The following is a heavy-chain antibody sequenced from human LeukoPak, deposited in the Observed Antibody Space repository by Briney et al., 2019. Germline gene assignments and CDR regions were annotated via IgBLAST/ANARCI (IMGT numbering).Heavy chain of an antibody. Sequence: PSETLSLTCTVSGGSISSYYWSWIRQPPGKGLEWIGYIYYSGSTNYNPSLKSRVTISVDTSKNQFSLKLSSVTAADTAVYYCAASPYYYDSSGSERYDYWGQGTLVTVSS. D-gene: IGHD3-22*01. CDR1: GGSISSYY. V-gene: IGHV4-59*08. CDR3: AASPYYYDSSGSERYDY. CDR2: IYYSGST. J-gene: IGHJ4*02.